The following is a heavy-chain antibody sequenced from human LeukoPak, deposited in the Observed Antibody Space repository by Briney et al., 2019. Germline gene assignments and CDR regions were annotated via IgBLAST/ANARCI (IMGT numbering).Heavy chain of an antibody. D-gene: IGHD5-12*01. CDR1: GFSFSTYS. CDR3: VRRSGYDNYYYYYYMDV. J-gene: IGHJ6*03. V-gene: IGHV3-48*01. Sequence: GGSLRLSCAVSGFSFSTYSMNWVRQAPGKGLEWVSYISTSSSTIYYADSVKGRFTISRDNAKNSLYLQMNSLRAEDTAVYYCVRRSGYDNYYYYYYMDVWAKGQWSPSL. CDR2: ISTSSSTI.